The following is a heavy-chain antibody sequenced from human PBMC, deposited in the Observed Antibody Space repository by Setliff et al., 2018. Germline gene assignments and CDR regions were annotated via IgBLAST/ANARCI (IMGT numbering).Heavy chain of an antibody. J-gene: IGHJ4*02. CDR3: ARGRIAAALYYFDY. Sequence: SETLSLTCAVYGGSFSGYYWSWIRQPPGKGLEWIGEINHSGSTNYNPSLKSRVTISVDTSKNQFSLKPSSVTAADTAVYYCARGRIAAALYYFDYWGQGTLVTVSS. CDR2: INHSGST. CDR1: GGSFSGYY. V-gene: IGHV4-34*01. D-gene: IGHD6-13*01.